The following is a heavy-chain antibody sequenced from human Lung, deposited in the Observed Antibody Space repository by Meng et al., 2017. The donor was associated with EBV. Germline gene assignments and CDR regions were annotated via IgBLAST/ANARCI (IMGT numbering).Heavy chain of an antibody. Sequence: QLQESGSGLVKPSQTLSLTCAVPGGSISRGGYYWSWSRQPPRNGLEWIGYIYYSGTIYYDPSLKSRITISVDMSKNQFSPKLSSVTAADTAVYYCAREGRSHQVGVSVYWGQGNLVTVSS. CDR2: IYYSGTI. V-gene: IGHV4-30-4*01. CDR3: AREGRSHQVGVSVY. CDR1: GGSISRGGYY. J-gene: IGHJ4*02. D-gene: IGHD2-21*01.